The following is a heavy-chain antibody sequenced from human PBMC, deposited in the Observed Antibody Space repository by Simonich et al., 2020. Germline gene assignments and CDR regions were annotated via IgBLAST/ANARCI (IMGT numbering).Heavy chain of an antibody. CDR2: INHSGTP. V-gene: IGHV4-34*01. D-gene: IGHD6-13*01. CDR1: GGSFSGYY. J-gene: IGHJ1*01. Sequence: QVQLQQWGAGLLKPSETLSLTCAVYGGSFSGYYRSWIRQPPGKGLEWIGEINHSGTPNYTPSLKTRVTISVDTSKNQFSLKLSSVTAADTAVYYCARGLRVAAAGTAFQHWGQGTLVTVSS. CDR3: ARGLRVAAAGTAFQH.